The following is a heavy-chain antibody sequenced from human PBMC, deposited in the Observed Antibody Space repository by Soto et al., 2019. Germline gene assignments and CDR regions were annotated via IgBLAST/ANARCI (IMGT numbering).Heavy chain of an antibody. V-gene: IGHV1-69*02. Sequence: QVQLVQSGAEVKRPGSSVKVSCKASGDTFTFYSINWVRQAPGLGLEWMGRINPILSMSTYAQRFQGRVTMTADKSTSTAYRELSSLRSEDTAIYYCASSYGSGYRAFDYWGQGALVTVSS. D-gene: IGHD3-10*01. CDR3: ASSYGSGYRAFDY. J-gene: IGHJ4*02. CDR1: GDTFTFYS. CDR2: INPILSMS.